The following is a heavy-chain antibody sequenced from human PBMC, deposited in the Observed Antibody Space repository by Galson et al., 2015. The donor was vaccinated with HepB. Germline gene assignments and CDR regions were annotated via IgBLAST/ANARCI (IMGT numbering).Heavy chain of an antibody. CDR1: GFTFSNAW. CDR3: TTDRYYYGMDV. CDR2: IKSKTDGGTT. V-gene: IGHV3-15*07. J-gene: IGHJ6*02. Sequence: SLRLSCAASGFTFSNAWVNWVRQAPGKGLEWVGRIKSKTDGGTTDYAAPVKGRFTISRDDSKNTLYLQMNSLKTEDTAVYYCTTDRYYYGMDVWGQGTTVTVSS.